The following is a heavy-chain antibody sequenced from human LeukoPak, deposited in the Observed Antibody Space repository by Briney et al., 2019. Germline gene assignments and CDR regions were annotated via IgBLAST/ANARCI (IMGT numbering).Heavy chain of an antibody. CDR1: GGAFSGYY. CDR2: VNQSGST. CDR3: ARDPALLDSSSWYSWFDP. D-gene: IGHD6-13*01. V-gene: IGHV4-34*01. Sequence: SETLSLTCAVYGGAFSGYYWTWIRQSPGKGLEWIGEVNQSGSTNYNPSLKSRVTISVDTSKNQFSLKLSSVTAADTAVYYCARDPALLDSSSWYSWFDPWGQGTLVTVSS. J-gene: IGHJ5*02.